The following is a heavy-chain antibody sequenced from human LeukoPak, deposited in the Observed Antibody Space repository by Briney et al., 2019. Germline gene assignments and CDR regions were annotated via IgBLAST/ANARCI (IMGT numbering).Heavy chain of an antibody. CDR2: INHSGST. CDR3: ARARIDGDYFRAFDI. D-gene: IGHD4-17*01. Sequence: PSETLSLTCAVYGGSFSGYYWSWIRQPPGKGLEWIGEINHSGSTNYNPSLKSRVTISVDTSKNQFSLKLCSLTAADTAVYYCARARIDGDYFRAFDIWGQGTMVTVSS. CDR1: GGSFSGYY. V-gene: IGHV4-34*01. J-gene: IGHJ3*02.